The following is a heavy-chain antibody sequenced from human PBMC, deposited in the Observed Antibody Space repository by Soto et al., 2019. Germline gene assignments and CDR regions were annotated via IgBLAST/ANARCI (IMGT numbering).Heavy chain of an antibody. CDR2: ISYDGNNK. J-gene: IGHJ4*02. D-gene: IGHD3-22*01. Sequence: GGSLRLSFAASGFTFSSHGMHWVRQAPVKGLEWVAVISYDGNNKYYADSVKGRFTISRDNSKNTLYLQMNSLRAEDTAVYYCAKDTLSYYYDSSGYSNWGQRTLVAVSS. V-gene: IGHV3-30*18. CDR3: AKDTLSYYYDSSGYSN. CDR1: GFTFSSHG.